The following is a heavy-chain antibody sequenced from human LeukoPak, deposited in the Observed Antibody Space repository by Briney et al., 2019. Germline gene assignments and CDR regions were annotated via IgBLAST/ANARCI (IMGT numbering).Heavy chain of an antibody. V-gene: IGHV1-18*04. CDR3: ARDSSGWFSGGFQH. J-gene: IGHJ1*01. D-gene: IGHD6-19*01. CDR2: ISAYNGNT. CDR1: GYTFTSYG. Sequence: ASVKVSCKASGYTFTSYGISWVRQAPGQGLEWTGWISAYNGNTNYAQKLQGRVTMTTDTSTSTAYMELRSLRSDDTAVYYSARDSSGWFSGGFQHWGQGTLVTVSS.